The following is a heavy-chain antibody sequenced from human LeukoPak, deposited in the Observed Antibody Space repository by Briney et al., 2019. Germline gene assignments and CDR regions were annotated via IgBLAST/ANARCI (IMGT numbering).Heavy chain of an antibody. Sequence: SETLSLTCTVSGGSISSHYWSWIRQPPGKGLEWIGYIYYSGSTNYNPSLKSRVTISVDTSKNQFSLKLSSVTAADTAVYYCARQPRSGGSCYSDYWGQGTLVTVSS. CDR3: ARQPRSGGSCYSDY. CDR2: IYYSGST. CDR1: GGSISSHY. D-gene: IGHD2-15*01. J-gene: IGHJ4*02. V-gene: IGHV4-59*08.